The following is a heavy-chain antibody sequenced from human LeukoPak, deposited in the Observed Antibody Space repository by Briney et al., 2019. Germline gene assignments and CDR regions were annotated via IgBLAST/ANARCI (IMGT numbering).Heavy chain of an antibody. Sequence: GGSLRLSCTTSGFTFSLHGMHWVRQAPGKGLEWDSSISGGGSTNYADSVKARFTISRDNSKGTLYLQMNSLRADDTAVYYCVKGGAYGSGSYCDYWGQGTLVTVSS. CDR3: VKGGAYGSGSYCDY. J-gene: IGHJ4*02. CDR1: GFTFSLHG. D-gene: IGHD3-10*01. V-gene: IGHV3-23*01. CDR2: ISGGGST.